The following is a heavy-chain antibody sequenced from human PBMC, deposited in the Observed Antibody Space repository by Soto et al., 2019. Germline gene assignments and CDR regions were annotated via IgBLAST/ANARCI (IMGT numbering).Heavy chain of an antibody. V-gene: IGHV4-31*03. D-gene: IGHD2-21*01. CDR3: ARLRIATNNYKWFDP. CDR1: GAALNSGNYY. CDR2: IYVTGAV. J-gene: IGHJ5*02. Sequence: SETLSLTCSVSGAALNSGNYYWSWIRQVPGKGLEWIGHIYVTGAVDYNPSLRNRITISQDTSERQFSLNLRLVTAADTAVYYCARLRIATNNYKWFDPWGQGTLVTVSS.